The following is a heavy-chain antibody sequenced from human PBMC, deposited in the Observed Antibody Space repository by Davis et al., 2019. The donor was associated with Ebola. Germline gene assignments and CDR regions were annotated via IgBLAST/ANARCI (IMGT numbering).Heavy chain of an antibody. D-gene: IGHD3-3*01. CDR3: AYSSEWLSYFDY. CDR2: ISSSGSTI. Sequence: GESLKISCAASGFTFSSYSMNWVRQAPGKGLEWVSYISSSGSTIYYADSVKGRFTISRDNAKNSLYLQMNSLRAEDTAVYYCAYSSEWLSYFDYWGQGTLVTVSS. CDR1: GFTFSSYS. V-gene: IGHV3-48*04. J-gene: IGHJ4*02.